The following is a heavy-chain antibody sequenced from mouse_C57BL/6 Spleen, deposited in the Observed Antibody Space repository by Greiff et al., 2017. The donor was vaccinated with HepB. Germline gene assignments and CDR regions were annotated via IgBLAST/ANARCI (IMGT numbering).Heavy chain of an antibody. D-gene: IGHD3-1*01. CDR2: INPSNGGT. J-gene: IGHJ2*01. CDR3: ARGDAGWFDY. V-gene: IGHV1-19*01. CDR1: GYTFTDYC. Sequence: VQLQQSGAVLVKPGASVKMSCKASGYTFTDYCMNWVKQSPGKGLEWIGRINPSNGGTTYNQKFKGKATLTVDKSSSTAYMQLSSLTSEDSAVFYCARGDAGWFDYWGQGTTLTVSA.